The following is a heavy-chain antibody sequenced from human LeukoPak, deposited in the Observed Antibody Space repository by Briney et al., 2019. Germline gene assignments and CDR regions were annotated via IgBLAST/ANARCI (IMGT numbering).Heavy chain of an antibody. J-gene: IGHJ6*03. D-gene: IGHD1-26*01. Sequence: GGSLRLSCAASGFTFDDYGMSWVRQAPGKGLEWVSAISGSGGSTYYADSVKGRFTISRDNSKNTLYLQMNSLRAEDTAVYYCAKSGLGSSGSYWGLFNYYYYMDVWGKGTTVTVSS. CDR3: AKSGLGSSGSYWGLFNYYYYMDV. CDR1: GFTFDDYG. CDR2: ISGSGGST. V-gene: IGHV3-23*01.